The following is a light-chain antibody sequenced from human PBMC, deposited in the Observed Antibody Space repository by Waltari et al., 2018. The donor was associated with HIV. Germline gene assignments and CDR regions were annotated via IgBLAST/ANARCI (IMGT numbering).Light chain of an antibody. CDR1: ESVSSSY. V-gene: IGKV3-20*01. CDR3: QYSRT. CDR2: GAS. Sequence: EIVLTQSPGTLSLSPGDRASLSCRANESVSSSYLAWYQQKPGQSPRLLISGASSRATGIPDRCIGTGSGTDFTLSISRLEREDCAVYYCQYSRTFGQGTRLEIK. J-gene: IGKJ2*01.